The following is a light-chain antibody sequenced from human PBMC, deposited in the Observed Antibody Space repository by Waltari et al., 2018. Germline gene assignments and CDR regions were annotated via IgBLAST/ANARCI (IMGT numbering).Light chain of an antibody. J-gene: IGKJ1*01. CDR2: GAS. V-gene: IGKV3-20*01. Sequence: EIVLTQSPGTLSLSPGERATLSCRASQSVSSNYLAWFQQKPGQAPRILIYGASSRATGIPDRFSGSGSGTDFTLTISRLEPEDFAVYYCQEYDDSPPWTFGQGTKVEIK. CDR3: QEYDDSPPWT. CDR1: QSVSSNY.